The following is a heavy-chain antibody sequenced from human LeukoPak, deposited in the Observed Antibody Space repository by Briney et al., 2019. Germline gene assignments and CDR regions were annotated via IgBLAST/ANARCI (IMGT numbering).Heavy chain of an antibody. J-gene: IGHJ4*02. D-gene: IGHD5-18*01. Sequence: QPGGSLRLSCAASGFTFSSYAMNWVRQAPGKGLEWVSYISSSGSTIYYADSVKGRFTISRDNAKNSLYLQMNSLRAEDTAVYYCARQPDTAMGYYFDYWGQGTLVTVSS. V-gene: IGHV3-48*04. CDR3: ARQPDTAMGYYFDY. CDR1: GFTFSSYA. CDR2: ISSSGSTI.